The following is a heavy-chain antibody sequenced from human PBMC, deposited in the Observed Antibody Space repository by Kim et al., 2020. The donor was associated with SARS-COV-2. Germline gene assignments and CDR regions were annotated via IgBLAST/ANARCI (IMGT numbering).Heavy chain of an antibody. CDR2: INAGNGNT. J-gene: IGHJ6*02. CDR3: ARSPPKNIAAAGRYYYYYGMDV. V-gene: IGHV1-3*01. D-gene: IGHD6-13*01. Sequence: ASVKVSCKASGYTFTSYAMHWVRQAPGQRLEWMGWINAGNGNTKYSQKFQGRVTITRDTSASTAYMELSSLRSEDTAVYYCARSPPKNIAAAGRYYYYYGMDVWGQGTTVTVSS. CDR1: GYTFTSYA.